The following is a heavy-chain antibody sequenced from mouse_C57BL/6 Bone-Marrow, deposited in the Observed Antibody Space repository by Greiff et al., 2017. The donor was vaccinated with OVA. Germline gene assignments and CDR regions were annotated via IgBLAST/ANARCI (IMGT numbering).Heavy chain of an antibody. J-gene: IGHJ4*01. CDR2: ISYDGSN. D-gene: IGHD1-1*01. CDR3: ARDLSYPIYYAMDY. Sequence: ESGPGLVKPSQSLSLTCSVTGYSITSGYYWNWIRQFPGNKLEWMGYISYDGSNNYNPSLKNRISITRDTSKNQFFLKLNSVTTEDTATYYCARDLSYPIYYAMDYWGQGTSVTVSS. CDR1: GYSITSGYY. V-gene: IGHV3-6*01.